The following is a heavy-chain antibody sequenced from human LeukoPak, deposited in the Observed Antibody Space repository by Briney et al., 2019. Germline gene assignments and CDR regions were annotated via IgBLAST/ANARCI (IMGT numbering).Heavy chain of an antibody. CDR3: ARDRYGSGSYYNADY. CDR2: ISGSGGST. J-gene: IGHJ4*02. Sequence: GGSLRLSCAASGFTFSSYAMSWVRQAPGKGLEWVSAISGSGGSTYYADSVKGRFTISRDNSKNTLYLQMNSLRAEDTAVYYCARDRYGSGSYYNADYWGQGTLVTVSS. V-gene: IGHV3-23*01. D-gene: IGHD3-10*01. CDR1: GFTFSSYA.